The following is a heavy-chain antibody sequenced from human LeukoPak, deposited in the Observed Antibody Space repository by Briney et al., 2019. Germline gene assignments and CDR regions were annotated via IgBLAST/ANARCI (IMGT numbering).Heavy chain of an antibody. V-gene: IGHV3-74*01. CDR1: GFTFSNYW. CDR3: AKYDNSGRAGGY. J-gene: IGHJ4*02. Sequence: PGGSLRLSCAAAGFTFSNYWMHWVRQAPGKGLVWVSRLNSDGSSTNYADSVKGRFTISRDNAKNTLYLQMNSLRAEDTAMYYCAKYDNSGRAGGYWGQGTLVTVSS. D-gene: IGHD3-22*01. CDR2: LNSDGSST.